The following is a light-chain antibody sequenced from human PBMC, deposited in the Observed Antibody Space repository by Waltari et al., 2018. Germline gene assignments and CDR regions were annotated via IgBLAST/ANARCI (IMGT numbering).Light chain of an antibody. Sequence: IVMTQSPSSLSASPGETATLSCGASQQVSSNLAWYQQKPGQGPRLLIYAASTRAPGVSNRFNGRGSGTQFTLTIVSLQPEDFALYFCQQYNDPTSTFGPGTQVDI. CDR3: QQYNDPTST. V-gene: IGKV3-15*01. J-gene: IGKJ3*01. CDR2: AAS. CDR1: QQVSSN.